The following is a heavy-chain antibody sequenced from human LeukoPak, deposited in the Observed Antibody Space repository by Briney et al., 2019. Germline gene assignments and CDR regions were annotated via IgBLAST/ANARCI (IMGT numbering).Heavy chain of an antibody. Sequence: GGSLRLSCAAYGFTFSSYAMNWVRQAPGKGLEWVSVISSSGGSTYYPDSVKGRFTVSKDNSKNTLYLQMNSLRADDTAVYYCAKDRGSGNYVFDYWGQGTLVTVSS. CDR3: AKDRGSGNYVFDY. J-gene: IGHJ4*02. D-gene: IGHD3-10*01. CDR2: ISSSGGST. V-gene: IGHV3-23*01. CDR1: GFTFSSYA.